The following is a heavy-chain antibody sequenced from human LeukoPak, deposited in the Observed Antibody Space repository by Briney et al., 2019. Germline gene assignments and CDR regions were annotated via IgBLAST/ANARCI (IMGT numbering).Heavy chain of an antibody. D-gene: IGHD4-17*01. V-gene: IGHV4-34*01. CDR1: GGSFSGYY. CDR2: INHSGST. CDR3: ARHGYGEGSKLTDY. Sequence: SETLSLTCAVYGGSFSGYYWSWIRQPPGKGLEWIGEINHSGSTNYNPSLKSRVTISVDTSKNQFSLKLSSVTAADTAVYYCARHGYGEGSKLTDYWDQGTLVTVSS. J-gene: IGHJ4*02.